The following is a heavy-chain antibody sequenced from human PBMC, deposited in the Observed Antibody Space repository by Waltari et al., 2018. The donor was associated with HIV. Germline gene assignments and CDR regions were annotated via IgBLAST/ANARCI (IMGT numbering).Heavy chain of an antibody. CDR3: ATSWGYCGSGRCYYPFEY. CDR1: GFSFKSHA. CDR2: SSGSSYDT. Sequence: EIQLLESGGGSLQPGESLRLSCVGSGFSFKSHAMSWVRQAPGKGSEWVEASSGSSYDTFYADAGRGRFTIARDNSKDTLFLQLNSLGPEDTATYFCATSWGYCGSGRCYYPFEYGGQGTLVTVSS. D-gene: IGHD2-2*01. V-gene: IGHV3-23*01. J-gene: IGHJ4*02.